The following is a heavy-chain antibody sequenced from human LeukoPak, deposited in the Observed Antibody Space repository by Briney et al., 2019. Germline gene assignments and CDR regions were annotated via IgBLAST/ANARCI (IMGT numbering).Heavy chain of an antibody. Sequence: SETLSLTCTVSGGSISSSSYYWGWIRQPPGKGLEWIGSIYYSGSTYYNPSLKSRVTISVDTSKNQFSLKLSSVTAADTAVYYCARRLLWGYSYGTDYWGQGTLVTVSS. V-gene: IGHV4-39*01. CDR1: GGSISSSSYY. J-gene: IGHJ4*02. CDR3: ARRLLWGYSYGTDY. D-gene: IGHD5-18*01. CDR2: IYYSGST.